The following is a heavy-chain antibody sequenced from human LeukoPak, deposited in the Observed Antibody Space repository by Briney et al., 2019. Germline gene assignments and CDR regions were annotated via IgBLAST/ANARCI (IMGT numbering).Heavy chain of an antibody. J-gene: IGHJ4*02. D-gene: IGHD6-13*01. CDR3: ARVSRQQLVQSFDY. Sequence: PGGSLRLSCAASGFTFSSYSMNWVRQAPGKGLEWVSSISSSSSYIYYADSVKGRFTITRDNAKNSLYLQMNSLRAEDTAVYYCARVSRQQLVQSFDYWGQGTLVTVSS. CDR1: GFTFSSYS. CDR2: ISSSSSYI. V-gene: IGHV3-21*01.